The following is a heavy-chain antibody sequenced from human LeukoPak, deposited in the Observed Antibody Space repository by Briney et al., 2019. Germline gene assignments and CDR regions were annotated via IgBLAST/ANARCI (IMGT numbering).Heavy chain of an antibody. Sequence: SETLSLTCTVSGGSISSSYFYWDWIRQPPGKGLEWIGSMYYSGSTYYNPSLKSRVTISVDTSKNQFSLKLSSVTAADTAVYYCARSSRDGYNYSDYWGQGTLVTVSS. V-gene: IGHV4-39*01. J-gene: IGHJ4*02. CDR2: MYYSGST. CDR1: GGSISSSYFY. CDR3: ARSSRDGYNYSDY. D-gene: IGHD5-24*01.